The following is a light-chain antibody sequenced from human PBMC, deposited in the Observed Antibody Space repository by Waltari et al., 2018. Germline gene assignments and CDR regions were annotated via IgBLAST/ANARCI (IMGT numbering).Light chain of an antibody. J-gene: IGLJ3*02. CDR2: QDT. Sequence: SYELTQPPSVSVSPGQTASITCSGDILGNKYASWYQQKPGQSPLLVIYQDTKRPPGIPGRFSGSKSGNAATLTVSGTQAMDEADYYCQALGTGAWVFGGGTKLTVL. CDR3: QALGTGAWV. CDR1: ILGNKY. V-gene: IGLV3-1*01.